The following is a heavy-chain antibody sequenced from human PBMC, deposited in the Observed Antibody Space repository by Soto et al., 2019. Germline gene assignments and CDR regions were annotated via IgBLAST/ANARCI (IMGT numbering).Heavy chain of an antibody. Sequence: ASVKVSCKASGYTFTSYDINWVRQATGQGLEWMGWMNPNSGNTGYAQKFQGRVTMTRNTSISTAYMELSSLRSEDTAVYYCARVSRIAAAGTRRYWFDPWGQGTLVTVSS. CDR3: ARVSRIAAAGTRRYWFDP. CDR1: GYTFTSYD. J-gene: IGHJ5*02. CDR2: MNPNSGNT. D-gene: IGHD6-13*01. V-gene: IGHV1-8*01.